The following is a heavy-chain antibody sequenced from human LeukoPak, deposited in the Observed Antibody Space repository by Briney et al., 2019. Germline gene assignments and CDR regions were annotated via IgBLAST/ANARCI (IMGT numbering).Heavy chain of an antibody. CDR1: GYTFTSYA. CDR2: IIPILGIA. V-gene: IGHV1-69*04. J-gene: IGHJ3*02. D-gene: IGHD3-10*01. CDR3: AREGRITMVRGADAFDI. Sequence: GASVKVSCKASGYTFTSYAISWVRQAPGQGLEWMGRIIPILGIANYAQKFQGRVTITADKSTSTAYMELSSLRSEDTAVYYCAREGRITMVRGADAFDIWGQGTMVTVSS.